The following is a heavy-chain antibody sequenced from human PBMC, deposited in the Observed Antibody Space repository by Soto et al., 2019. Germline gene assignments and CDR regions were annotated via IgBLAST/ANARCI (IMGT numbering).Heavy chain of an antibody. CDR1: GYTFTSYA. CDR2: INAGNGNT. V-gene: IGHV1-3*01. Sequence: ASVKVSCKASGYTFTSYAMHLVRQAPGQRLEWMGWINAGNGNTKYSQKFQGRVTITRDTSASTAYMELSSLRSEDTAVYYCARDPSYYGMDVWGQGTMVTVSS. J-gene: IGHJ6*02. CDR3: ARDPSYYGMDV.